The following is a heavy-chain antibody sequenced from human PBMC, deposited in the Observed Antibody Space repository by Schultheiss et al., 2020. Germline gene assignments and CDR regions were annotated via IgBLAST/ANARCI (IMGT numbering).Heavy chain of an antibody. V-gene: IGHV3-11*06. J-gene: IGHJ6*04. CDR2: ISSSSSYT. CDR3: ARDRYCSGGSCFPHPDYYYYYGMDV. Sequence: GGSLRLSCAASGFTFSDYYMSWIRQAQGKGLEWVSYISSSSSYTNYADSVKGRFTISRDNAKNSLYLQMNSLRAEDTAVYYCARDRYCSGGSCFPHPDYYYYYGMDVWGKGATGT. D-gene: IGHD2-15*01. CDR1: GFTFSDYY.